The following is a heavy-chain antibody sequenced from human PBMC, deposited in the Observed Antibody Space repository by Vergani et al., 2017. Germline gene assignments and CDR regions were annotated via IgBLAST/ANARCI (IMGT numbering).Heavy chain of an antibody. J-gene: IGHJ3*02. V-gene: IGHV3-48*03. CDR3: ARDAAGRASRVVVNHAFDI. CDR2: ISSSGSTI. CDR1: GFTFSSYE. Sequence: EVQLVESGGGLVQPGGSLRLSCAASGFTFSSYEMNWVRQAPGKGLEWVSYISSSGSTIYYADSVKGRFTISRDNAKNSLYLQMNSLRAEDTAVYYCARDAAGRASRVVVNHAFDIWGQG. D-gene: IGHD3-22*01.